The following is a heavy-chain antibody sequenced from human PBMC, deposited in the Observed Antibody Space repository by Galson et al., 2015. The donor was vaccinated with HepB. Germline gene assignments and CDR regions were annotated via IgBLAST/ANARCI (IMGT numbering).Heavy chain of an antibody. V-gene: IGHV5-51*03. CDR1: GYSFTSYW. D-gene: IGHD2-21*01. J-gene: IGHJ6*03. CDR3: ARWHCGGDCYPYYYYYYMDV. CDR2: IYPGDSDT. Sequence: QSGAEVKKPGESLKISCKGSGYSFTSYWIGWVRQMPGKGLEWMGIIYPGDSDTRYSPSFQGQVTISADKSISTAYLQWSSLKASDTAMYYCARWHCGGDCYPYYYYYYMDVWGKGTTVTVSS.